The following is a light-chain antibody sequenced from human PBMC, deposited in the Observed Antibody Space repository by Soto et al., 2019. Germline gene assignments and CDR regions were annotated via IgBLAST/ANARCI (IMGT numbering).Light chain of an antibody. Sequence: DIQLTQSPSLLSSSGGDIVTITCRASHDISTYLAWYQQKPGKAPKLMIYEASTLQSGVTSRFSGSGSGTEFTLTISGLLPEDFATYHCQQLNTLPFTFGQGTRLDIK. J-gene: IGKJ5*01. V-gene: IGKV1-9*01. CDR1: HDISTY. CDR3: QQLNTLPFT. CDR2: EAS.